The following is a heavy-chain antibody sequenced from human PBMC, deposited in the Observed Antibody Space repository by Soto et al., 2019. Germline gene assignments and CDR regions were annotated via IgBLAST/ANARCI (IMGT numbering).Heavy chain of an antibody. CDR2: IHPGWGA. CDR1: GGSISAYY. J-gene: IGHJ6*02. D-gene: IGHD3-10*01. Sequence: SETLSLTCTISGGSISAYYWGWFRQPPGKGLEWIGYIHPGWGANYNPSLKSRVTISLDTSKTQISLELSSMTAADAAFYYCVRQGFGSLHGLVDVCGQGTTV. V-gene: IGHV4-59*08. CDR3: VRQGFGSLHGLVDV.